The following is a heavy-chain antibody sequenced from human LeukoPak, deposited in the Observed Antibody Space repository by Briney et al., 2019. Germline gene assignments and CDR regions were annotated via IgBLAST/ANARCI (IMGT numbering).Heavy chain of an antibody. CDR2: IIPILGIA. Sequence: SAKVSCKASGGTFSSYAITWVRQAPGQGLEWMGRIIPILGIANYAQKFQDRVTITADKSTSTAYMDLSSLRSGDTAVYYCARDFGYSGSYPDYWGQGTLVTVSS. J-gene: IGHJ4*02. V-gene: IGHV1-69*04. D-gene: IGHD1-26*01. CDR3: ARDFGYSGSYPDY. CDR1: GGTFSSYA.